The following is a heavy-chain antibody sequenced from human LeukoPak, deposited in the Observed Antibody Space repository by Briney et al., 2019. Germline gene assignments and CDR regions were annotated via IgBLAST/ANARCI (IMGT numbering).Heavy chain of an antibody. CDR3: AKVVSYYYDSSGYG. V-gene: IGHV3-23*01. CDR1: GFTFSSYG. D-gene: IGHD3-22*01. CDR2: ISGSGGST. Sequence: GGSLRLSCAASGFTFSSYGMSWVRQAPRKGLEWVSAISGSGGSTYYADSVKGRFTISRDNSKNTLYLQMNSLRAEDTAVYYCAKVVSYYYDSSGYGWGQGTLVTVSS. J-gene: IGHJ4*02.